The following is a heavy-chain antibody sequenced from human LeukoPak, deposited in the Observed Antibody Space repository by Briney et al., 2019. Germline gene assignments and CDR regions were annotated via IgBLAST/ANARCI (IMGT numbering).Heavy chain of an antibody. CDR1: GFAFSSYA. D-gene: IGHD6-19*01. J-gene: IGHJ4*02. Sequence: GGSLRLSCAASGFAFSSYAMSWVRQAPGKGLEWVSAISGSGGSTYYADSVKGRFTISRDNSKNTLYLQMNSLRAEDTAVYYCAKDLRLWLVHDEFDYWGQGTLVTVSS. V-gene: IGHV3-23*01. CDR2: ISGSGGST. CDR3: AKDLRLWLVHDEFDY.